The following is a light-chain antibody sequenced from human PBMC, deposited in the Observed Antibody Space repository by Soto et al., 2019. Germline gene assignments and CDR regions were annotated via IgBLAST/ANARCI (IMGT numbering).Light chain of an antibody. Sequence: EIVLTQSPATMSVSPGERATLSCRASQSVSTNLAWYQQKPGQPPRLLIYGAYTRATDIPARFSGSGSGTAFTLTIIGRQSEDFAVYYCQQYNNWPPYTFGQGTKLEIK. CDR3: QQYNNWPPYT. J-gene: IGKJ2*01. V-gene: IGKV3-15*01. CDR2: GAY. CDR1: QSVSTN.